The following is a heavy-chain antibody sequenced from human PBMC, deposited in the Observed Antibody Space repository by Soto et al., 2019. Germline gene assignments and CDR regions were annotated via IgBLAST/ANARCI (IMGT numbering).Heavy chain of an antibody. CDR2: IWYDGSNI. J-gene: IGHJ4*02. D-gene: IGHD4-17*01. V-gene: IGHV3-33*01. CDR1: GFSFSYYG. CDR3: ARGVDYGDYAIDY. Sequence: QVQIVESGRGVVQPGGSLRLSRTASGFSFSYYGMHWVRQAPGNGLEWVAVIWYDGSNIYYADSVSGRFTIARDNSKNTLHLQMNSLRADDTAVYYCARGVDYGDYAIDYWGQGTLVTVSS.